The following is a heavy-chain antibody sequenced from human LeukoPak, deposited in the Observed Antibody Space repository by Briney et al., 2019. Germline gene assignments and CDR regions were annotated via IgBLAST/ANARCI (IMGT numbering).Heavy chain of an antibody. V-gene: IGHV5-51*01. CDR2: IYPGDSDT. CDR3: ARLQDPLLAGDY. Sequence: GESLKISXKGSGYSFTSYWIGCVRQMPGKGLEWRGIIYPGDSDTRYSPSFQGQVTISADKSISTAYLQWSGLKASDTAMYYCARLQDPLLAGDYWGQGTLVTVSS. D-gene: IGHD3-10*01. CDR1: GYSFTSYW. J-gene: IGHJ4*02.